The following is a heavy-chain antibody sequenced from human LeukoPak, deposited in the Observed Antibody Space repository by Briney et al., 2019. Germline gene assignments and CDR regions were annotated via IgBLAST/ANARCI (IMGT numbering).Heavy chain of an antibody. CDR3: ARSGPISLRF. CDR2: MNPKTDNT. J-gene: IGHJ4*02. CDR1: AYTFTGYY. Sequence: GASVKVSCKASAYTFTGYYMHWVRQAPGQGLEWMGWMNPKTDNTEYAQKFQGRVTLTWTTSISTAYMELSSLKSEDTAVYFCARSGPISLRFWGQGTLVTVSS. D-gene: IGHD2/OR15-2a*01. V-gene: IGHV1-8*02.